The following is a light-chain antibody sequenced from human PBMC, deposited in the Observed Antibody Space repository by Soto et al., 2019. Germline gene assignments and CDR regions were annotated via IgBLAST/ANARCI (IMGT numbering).Light chain of an antibody. CDR2: GNS. V-gene: IGLV1-40*01. Sequence: QSVLPQPPSVSGAPGQRVTISCTGSSYNIGAGYDVHWYQQLPGTAPKLLIHGNSNRPSGVPDRFSGSKSGTSASLAITGLQAEDEADYYCQSYDSSLSGWVFGGGTKLTVL. CDR3: QSYDSSLSGWV. CDR1: SYNIGAGYD. J-gene: IGLJ3*02.